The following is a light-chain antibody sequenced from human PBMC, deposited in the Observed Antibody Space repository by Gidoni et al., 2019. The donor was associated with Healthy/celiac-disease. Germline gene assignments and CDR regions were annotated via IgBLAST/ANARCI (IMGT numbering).Light chain of an antibody. J-gene: IGKJ2*03. CDR1: QSISSY. CDR2: AAS. CDR3: QQSYSTPPSS. Sequence: DIQMTQSPSSLYASIGDRVTITCRASQSISSYLNWYQQKPGNAPKLLIYAASSLQSGVPSRFSGSGSGTDFTLTISSLQPDDFATYYCQQSYSTPPSSFGQGTKLEIK. V-gene: IGKV1-39*01.